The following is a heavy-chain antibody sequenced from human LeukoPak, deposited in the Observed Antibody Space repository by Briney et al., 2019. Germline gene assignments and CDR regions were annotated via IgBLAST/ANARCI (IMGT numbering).Heavy chain of an antibody. Sequence: PGRSLRLSCAASGFTFSSYAMPWVRQAPGKGLEWVAVISYDGSNKYYADSVKGRFTISRDNSKNTLYLQMNSLRAEDTAVYYCARGGPYSSSWYRRDAFDIWGQGTMVTVSS. CDR1: GFTFSSYA. CDR2: ISYDGSNK. V-gene: IGHV3-30-3*01. J-gene: IGHJ3*02. CDR3: ARGGPYSSSWYRRDAFDI. D-gene: IGHD6-13*01.